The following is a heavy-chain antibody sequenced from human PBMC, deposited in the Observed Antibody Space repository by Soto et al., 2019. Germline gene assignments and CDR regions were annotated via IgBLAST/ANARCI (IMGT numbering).Heavy chain of an antibody. V-gene: IGHV4-59*01. CDR2: IYYSGST. D-gene: IGHD3-16*01. Sequence: PSETLSLTCTVSGGSISSYYWSWIRQPPGKGLEWIGYIYYSGSTNYNPSLQSRVTISVDTSKNQFSLKLSSVTSADTAVYYCARADPVTYRYYYYGMDVWGKGTTVTVSS. J-gene: IGHJ6*04. CDR3: ARADPVTYRYYYYGMDV. CDR1: GGSISSYY.